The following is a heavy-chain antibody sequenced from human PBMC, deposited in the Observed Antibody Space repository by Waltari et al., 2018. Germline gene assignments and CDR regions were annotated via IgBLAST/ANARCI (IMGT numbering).Heavy chain of an antibody. Sequence: QVQLQQWGAGLLKPSDTLSLTCAVYGGTFNDHYWNWIRQPPGKGLEWIGQINDNGSTNYNPSLRSRVTISVDTSKNQFSLNLSSVTAADTAVYYCASSYYDTSGYSPFDYWGQGTLVTVSS. V-gene: IGHV4-34*01. CDR3: ASSYYDTSGYSPFDY. CDR2: INDNGST. CDR1: GGTFNDHY. J-gene: IGHJ4*02. D-gene: IGHD3-22*01.